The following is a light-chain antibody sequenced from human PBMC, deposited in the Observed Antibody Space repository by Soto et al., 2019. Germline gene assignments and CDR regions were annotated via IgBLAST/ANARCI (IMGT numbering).Light chain of an antibody. CDR3: QSYDSSLSGSDVV. V-gene: IGLV1-40*01. Sequence: VLTQPPSVSGAPGQRVTISCTGSSSNIGAGYDVHWYQQLPGTAPKPLIYGNSNRPSGVPDRFSGSKTGTSASLAITGLQAEDEADYYCQSYDSSLSGSDVVFGGGTQLTVL. CDR2: GNS. CDR1: SSNIGAGYD. J-gene: IGLJ2*01.